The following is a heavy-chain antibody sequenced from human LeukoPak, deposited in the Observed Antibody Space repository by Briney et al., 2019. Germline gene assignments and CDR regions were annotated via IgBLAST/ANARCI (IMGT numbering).Heavy chain of an antibody. D-gene: IGHD4-17*01. V-gene: IGHV3-21*01. Sequence: GGSLRLSCAASGFTFSSYSMNWVRQAPGKRLEWVSSISSSSSYIYYADSVKGRFTISRDNAKNSLYLQMNSLRAEDTAVYYCARTNGDYVSGYDAFDIWGQGTMVTVSS. J-gene: IGHJ3*02. CDR3: ARTNGDYVSGYDAFDI. CDR1: GFTFSSYS. CDR2: ISSSSSYI.